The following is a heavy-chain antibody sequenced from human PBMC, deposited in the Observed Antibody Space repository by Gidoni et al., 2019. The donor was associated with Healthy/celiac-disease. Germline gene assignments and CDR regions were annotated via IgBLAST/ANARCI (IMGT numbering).Heavy chain of an antibody. CDR2: IYYSGST. CDR3: ARGEPDYGDHSSAFDI. D-gene: IGHD4-17*01. Sequence: QVQLQESGPGLVKPSETLSLTCTVSGGSVSSGSYYWSWIRQPPGKGLEWIGYIYYSGSTNYNPSLKSRVTISVDTSKNQFSLKLSSVTAADTAVYYCARGEPDYGDHSSAFDIWGQGTMVTVTS. CDR1: GGSVSSGSYY. J-gene: IGHJ3*02. V-gene: IGHV4-61*01.